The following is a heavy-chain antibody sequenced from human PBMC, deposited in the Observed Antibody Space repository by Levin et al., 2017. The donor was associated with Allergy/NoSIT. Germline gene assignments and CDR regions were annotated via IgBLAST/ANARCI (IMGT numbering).Heavy chain of an antibody. Sequence: PSETLSLTCTVSGGSVSSGSYYWSWIRQPPGKGLEWIGYIYYSGSTNYNPSLKSRVTISVDTSKNQFSLKLSSVTAADTAVYYCARGGATGPWYFDLWGRGTLVTVSS. CDR3: ARGGATGPWYFDL. J-gene: IGHJ2*01. CDR2: IYYSGST. D-gene: IGHD3-9*01. V-gene: IGHV4-61*01. CDR1: GGSVSSGSYY.